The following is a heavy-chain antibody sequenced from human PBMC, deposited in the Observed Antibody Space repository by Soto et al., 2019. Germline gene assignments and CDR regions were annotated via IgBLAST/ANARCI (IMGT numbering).Heavy chain of an antibody. V-gene: IGHV3-23*01. D-gene: IGHD2-15*01. CDR1: GFTFSSYA. Sequence: EVQLLESRGGLVQPGGSLRLSCAASGFTFSSYAMSWVRQAPGKGLEWVSAISGSGGSTYYAASVKGRFTISRDNSKNTLYLQMNSLRAEDTAVYYCAKGAFIVVVVGATTWFDPWGQGTLVTVSS. CDR3: AKGAFIVVVVGATTWFDP. CDR2: ISGSGGST. J-gene: IGHJ5*02.